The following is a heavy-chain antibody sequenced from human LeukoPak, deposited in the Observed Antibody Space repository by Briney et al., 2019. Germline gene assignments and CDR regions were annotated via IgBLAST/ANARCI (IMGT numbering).Heavy chain of an antibody. V-gene: IGHV1-69*13. CDR1: GGTFSSYA. CDR3: ARGGYCSSTSCYFDY. Sequence: PVKVSCKASGGTFSSYAISWVRQAPGQGLEWMGGIIPIFGTANYAQKFQGRVTITADESTSTAYMELSSLRSEDTAVYYCARGGYCSSTSCYFDYWGQGTLVTVSS. D-gene: IGHD2-2*01. CDR2: IIPIFGTA. J-gene: IGHJ4*02.